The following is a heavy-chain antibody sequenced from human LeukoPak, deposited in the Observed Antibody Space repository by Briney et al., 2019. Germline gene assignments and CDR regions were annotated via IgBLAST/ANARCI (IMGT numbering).Heavy chain of an antibody. CDR1: GFTFSSYS. D-gene: IGHD2-2*01. CDR2: ISSSSSYI. CDR3: ARDIVVVPAAIFYYYYGMDV. Sequence: GGSLRLSCAASGFTFSSYSMNWVRQAPGKGLEWVSSISSSSSYIYYADSVKGRFTISRDNAKNSLYLQMNSLRAEDTAVYYCARDIVVVPAAIFYYYYGMDVWGQGTTVTVSS. V-gene: IGHV3-21*01. J-gene: IGHJ6*02.